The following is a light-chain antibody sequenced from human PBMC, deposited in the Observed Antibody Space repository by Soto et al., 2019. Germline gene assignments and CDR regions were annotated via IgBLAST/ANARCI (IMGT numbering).Light chain of an antibody. Sequence: QPVLTQSPSASASLGASVKLTCTLSSGHSSYAIAWHQQQPQKGPRYLMKLDSDGSHTKGDAIPDRFSGSSSGAERYLTISRLQSEDEADYYSQTWGTGIHVVFGGGTKVTVL. J-gene: IGLJ2*01. CDR3: QTWGTGIHVV. CDR2: LDSDGSH. V-gene: IGLV4-69*01. CDR1: SGHSSYA.